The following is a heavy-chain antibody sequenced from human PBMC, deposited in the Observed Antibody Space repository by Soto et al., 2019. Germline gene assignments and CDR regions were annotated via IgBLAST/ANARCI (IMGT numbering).Heavy chain of an antibody. CDR3: ARQHAWEYQAFSFYAMDV. V-gene: IGHV3-21*01. CDR2: ISSGGNI. CDR1: GFTFSPYT. Sequence: GGSLRLSCAPSGFTFSPYTMNWVRQAPGKGLEWVSSISSGGNIYYADSVKGRFTISRDHSLYLQMNSLRAEDTAVYYCARQHAWEYQAFSFYAMDVWGQGTTVTVYS. J-gene: IGHJ6*02. D-gene: IGHD2-2*01.